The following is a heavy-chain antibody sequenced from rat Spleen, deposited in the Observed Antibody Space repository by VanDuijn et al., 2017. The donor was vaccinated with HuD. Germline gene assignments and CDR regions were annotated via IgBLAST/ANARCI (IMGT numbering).Heavy chain of an antibody. V-gene: IGHV5-22*01. CDR1: GFTFSDYY. CDR3: ARHWNDDYFDY. CDR2: ISYEGSSS. Sequence: EVQLVESGGGLVQPGRSLKLSCAASGFTFSDYYMAWVRQAPKKGLEWVASISYEGSSSSYGDSVKGRFTISRDNAKSTLYLQMNSRRSEDTSTYYCARHWNDDYFDYWGQGVMVTVSS. J-gene: IGHJ2*01.